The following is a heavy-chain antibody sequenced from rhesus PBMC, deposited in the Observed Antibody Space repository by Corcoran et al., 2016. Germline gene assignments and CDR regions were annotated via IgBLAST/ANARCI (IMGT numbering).Heavy chain of an antibody. Sequence: QVQQQESGPGLVKPSETLSLTCAVSGYSISSGYYWGWIRQPPRKGLEWIGSIYGSGGSNYLNPSLKSRVTLSVDTSKNQFSLKLSSVTAADTAVYYCARRLATVTLSYFDYWGQGVLVTVSS. CDR1: GYSISSGYY. J-gene: IGHJ4*01. CDR2: IYGSGGSN. V-gene: IGHV4S14*01. D-gene: IGHD5-36*02. CDR3: ARRLATVTLSYFDY.